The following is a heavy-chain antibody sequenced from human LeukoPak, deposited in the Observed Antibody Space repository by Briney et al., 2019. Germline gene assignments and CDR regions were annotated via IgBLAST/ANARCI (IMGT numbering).Heavy chain of an antibody. CDR2: ISGSGDST. V-gene: IGHV3-23*01. CDR3: AKQRSEVPVAASNY. Sequence: TGGSLRLSCAASGFTVSSNYMSWVRQAPGKGLEWVSGISGSGDSTYYVDSVKGRFTISRDNSKSTLYLHMNSLRAEDTAIYYCAKQRSEVPVAASNYWGQGTLVTVSS. CDR1: GFTVSSNY. J-gene: IGHJ4*02. D-gene: IGHD2-2*01.